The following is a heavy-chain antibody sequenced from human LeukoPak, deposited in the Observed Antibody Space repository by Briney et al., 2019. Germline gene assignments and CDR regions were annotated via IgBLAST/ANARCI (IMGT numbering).Heavy chain of an antibody. Sequence: SETLSLTCTVSGGSTSSSSYYWGWIRQPPGKGLEWIGYIYYSGSTYYNPSLKSRVTISVDTSKNQFSLKLSSVTAADTAVYYCARDGVGATAGPDAFDIWGQGTMVTVSS. V-gene: IGHV4-30-4*08. J-gene: IGHJ3*02. CDR2: IYYSGST. D-gene: IGHD1-26*01. CDR1: GGSTSSSSYY. CDR3: ARDGVGATAGPDAFDI.